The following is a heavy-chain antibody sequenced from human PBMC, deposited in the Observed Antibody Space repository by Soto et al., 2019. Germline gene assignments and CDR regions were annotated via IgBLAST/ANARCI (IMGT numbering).Heavy chain of an antibody. J-gene: IGHJ5*02. CDR2: IYYSGST. Sequence: QVQLQESGPGLVKPSQTLSLTCTVSGGSISSGGYYWSWIRQHPGKGLEWIGYIYYSGSTYYNPSLKSRVTISVDTSKNQCSLKLSSVTGADTAVYYCARGSRVGWFDPWGQGTLVTVSS. V-gene: IGHV4-31*03. CDR3: ARGSRVGWFDP. D-gene: IGHD2-15*01. CDR1: GGSISSGGYY.